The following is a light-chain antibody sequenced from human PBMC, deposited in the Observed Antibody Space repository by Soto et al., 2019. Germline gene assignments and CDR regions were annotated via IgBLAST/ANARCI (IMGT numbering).Light chain of an antibody. CDR3: QQYNNWPPRYT. J-gene: IGKJ2*01. V-gene: IGKV3-15*01. Sequence: EIVMTQSPATLSVSPGERATLSCRASQSVSSNLAWYQQKPGQAPRLLIYGASTRATGIPARLSGSGSGTEFTLTISSLPSEDFAVYYCQQYNNWPPRYTFGQGTKLEIK. CDR1: QSVSSN. CDR2: GAS.